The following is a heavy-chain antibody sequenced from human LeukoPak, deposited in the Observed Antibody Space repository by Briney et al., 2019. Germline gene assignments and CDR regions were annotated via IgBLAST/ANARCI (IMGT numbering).Heavy chain of an antibody. V-gene: IGHV3-30*04. D-gene: IGHD3-10*01. CDR2: ISNDGTYK. CDR3: TRKSGGSQKKMDDCFDP. Sequence: GGSLRLSCAPSGFTFSSYAMHWVRQAPDKGLEYGAVISNDGTYKYYGASVKGRFTISRDNSKNTLYLQMDSLRSEDTAVYSCTRKSGGSQKKMDDCFDPWGQGTLVIVSS. J-gene: IGHJ5*02. CDR1: GFTFSSYA.